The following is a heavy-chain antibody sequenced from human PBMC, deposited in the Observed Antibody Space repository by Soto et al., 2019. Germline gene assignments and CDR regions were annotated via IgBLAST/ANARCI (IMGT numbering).Heavy chain of an antibody. D-gene: IGHD3-9*01. CDR1: GFTFSSYG. Sequence: PGGSLRLSCAASGFTFSSYGMHWVRQAPGKGLEWVAVIWYDGSNKYYADSVKGRFTISRDNSKNTLYLQMNSLRAEDTAVYYCARSGDILTDTNWFDPWGQGTLVTVSS. J-gene: IGHJ5*02. CDR2: IWYDGSNK. V-gene: IGHV3-33*01. CDR3: ARSGDILTDTNWFDP.